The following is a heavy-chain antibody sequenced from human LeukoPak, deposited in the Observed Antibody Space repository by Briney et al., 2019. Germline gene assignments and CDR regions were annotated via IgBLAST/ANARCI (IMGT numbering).Heavy chain of an antibody. CDR3: AANLWFGESHFDY. CDR2: ISWNSGSI. CDR1: GFTFDDYA. Sequence: PGRSLRLSCAASGFTFDDYAMHWVRQAPGKGLEWVSGISWNSGSIGYADSVRGRFTISRDNAKNSLHLQMNSLIAEDTALYYCAANLWFGESHFDYWGQGILVTVSS. V-gene: IGHV3-9*01. J-gene: IGHJ4*02. D-gene: IGHD3-10*01.